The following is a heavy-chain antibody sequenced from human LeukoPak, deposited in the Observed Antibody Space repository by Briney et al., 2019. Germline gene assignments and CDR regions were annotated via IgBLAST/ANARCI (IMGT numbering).Heavy chain of an antibody. Sequence: PGGSLRLSRAASGFTFSSYWMSWVRQAPGKGLEWVANIKHDGSEKYYVDSVKGRFTISRDNAKNSLYLQMNSLRAEDTAVYYCARDGLITFGGEDYWGQGTLVTVSS. CDR2: IKHDGSEK. J-gene: IGHJ4*02. CDR3: ARDGLITFGGEDY. CDR1: GFTFSSYW. V-gene: IGHV3-7*01. D-gene: IGHD3-16*01.